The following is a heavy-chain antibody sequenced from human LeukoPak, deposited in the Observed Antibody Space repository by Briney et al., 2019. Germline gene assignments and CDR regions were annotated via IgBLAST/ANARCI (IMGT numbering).Heavy chain of an antibody. Sequence: QPGGSLRLSCAVSGFTVSSKYMSWVRQAPGKGLEWVAVLYSSGPTYYADSLKGRFTISRDNAKNSLYLQMNSLRAEDTAVYYCARGLGYCSSTSCWSWFDPWGQGTLVTVSS. CDR2: LYSSGPT. J-gene: IGHJ5*02. CDR1: GFTVSSKY. D-gene: IGHD2-2*01. CDR3: ARGLGYCSSTSCWSWFDP. V-gene: IGHV3-66*01.